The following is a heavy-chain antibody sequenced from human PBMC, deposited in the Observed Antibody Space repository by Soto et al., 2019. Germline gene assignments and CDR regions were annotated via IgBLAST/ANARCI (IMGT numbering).Heavy chain of an antibody. D-gene: IGHD2-15*01. CDR3: ARDMGYCSGGSCYRLFDY. CDR1: GYTFTGYY. Sequence: VASVKVSCKASGYTFTGYYMHWVRRAPGQGLEWMGWINPNSGGTNYAQKFQGRVTMTRDTSISTAYMELSRLRSDDTAVYYCARDMGYCSGGSCYRLFDYWGQGTLVTVSS. V-gene: IGHV1-2*02. J-gene: IGHJ4*02. CDR2: INPNSGGT.